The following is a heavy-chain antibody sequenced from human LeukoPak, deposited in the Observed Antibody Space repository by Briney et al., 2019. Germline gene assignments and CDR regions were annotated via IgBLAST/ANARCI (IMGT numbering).Heavy chain of an antibody. CDR1: GGSISSSTYY. J-gene: IGHJ2*01. V-gene: IGHV4-39*01. CDR3: ARIAQGWSFDL. D-gene: IGHD2-21*01. Sequence: SETLSLTCTVSGGSISSSTYYWGWIRQPPGKGLEWIGSAHYSGSTHYNPSLKSRVTISVDTSKNQFSLTLTSVTAADTAVYYCARIAQGWSFDLWGRGTLVTVSS. CDR2: AHYSGST.